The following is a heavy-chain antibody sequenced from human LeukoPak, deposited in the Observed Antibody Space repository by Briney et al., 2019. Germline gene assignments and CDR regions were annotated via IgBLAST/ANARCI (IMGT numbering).Heavy chain of an antibody. Sequence: GGSLRLSCVASGFTFSTYPFNWVRQAPGKGLEWLSYISSGGLTIFYADSVKGRFTISRDNTKNTIFLDMTNLRAEDTAVYYCARDFDYGDYIDFWGQGTLVAVSS. J-gene: IGHJ4*02. V-gene: IGHV3-48*04. CDR2: ISSGGLTI. D-gene: IGHD4/OR15-4a*01. CDR1: GFTFSTYP. CDR3: ARDFDYGDYIDF.